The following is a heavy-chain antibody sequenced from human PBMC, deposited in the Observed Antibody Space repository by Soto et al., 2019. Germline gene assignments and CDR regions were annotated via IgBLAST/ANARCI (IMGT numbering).Heavy chain of an antibody. D-gene: IGHD6-19*01. V-gene: IGHV4-38-2*01. Sequence: SETLSLTCDVSGYSITSGYYWGWVRQPPGKGLEWIGSFYYGGSTFYNPSPKSRVAISVDASKNNFSLRLTSVTAADTAVYFCTRVVAGLDYWGQGILVTVSS. J-gene: IGHJ4*02. CDR1: GYSITSGYY. CDR3: TRVVAGLDY. CDR2: FYYGGST.